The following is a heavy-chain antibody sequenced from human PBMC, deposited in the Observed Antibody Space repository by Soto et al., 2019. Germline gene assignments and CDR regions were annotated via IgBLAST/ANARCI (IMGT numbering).Heavy chain of an antibody. CDR3: AKAWLGISTVTTFDY. CDR2: ISHDGSKT. D-gene: IGHD4-17*01. V-gene: IGHV3-30*18. Sequence: QVQLVESGGGVVQPGRSLRLPCAASGFTFSDYAMHWVRQAPGKGLEWVALISHDGSKTYYADSVKGRFTISRDNSKNTLFMQMNSLRAEDTAVYYCAKAWLGISTVTTFDYWGQGTLVTVSS. J-gene: IGHJ4*02. CDR1: GFTFSDYA.